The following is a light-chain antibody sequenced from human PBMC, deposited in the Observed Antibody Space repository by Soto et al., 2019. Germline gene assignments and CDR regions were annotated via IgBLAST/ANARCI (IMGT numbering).Light chain of an antibody. V-gene: IGKV3-20*01. CDR3: QRYDSLRT. J-gene: IGKJ1*01. CDR2: GAS. CDR1: QSVRSNF. Sequence: TQSPATLSVSPGERATLSCRASQSVRSNFLAWHQQKPGQAPRLLIYGASNRATGIPDSLSGSASGTDFPLTITRLPPEDSAMYYCQRYDSLRTFGHGTKVDIK.